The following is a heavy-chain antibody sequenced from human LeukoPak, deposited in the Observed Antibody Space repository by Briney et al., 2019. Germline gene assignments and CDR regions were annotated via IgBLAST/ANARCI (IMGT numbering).Heavy chain of an antibody. Sequence: AASVKVSCTASGYTFTSYGISWVRQAPGQGLEWMGWISAYNGNTNYAQKLQGRVTMTTDTSTSTAYMELRSLRSDDTAVYYCARVMETYYYDSSGLGGDYWGQGTLVTVSS. D-gene: IGHD3-22*01. J-gene: IGHJ4*02. CDR2: ISAYNGNT. CDR3: ARVMETYYYDSSGLGGDY. V-gene: IGHV1-18*01. CDR1: GYTFTSYG.